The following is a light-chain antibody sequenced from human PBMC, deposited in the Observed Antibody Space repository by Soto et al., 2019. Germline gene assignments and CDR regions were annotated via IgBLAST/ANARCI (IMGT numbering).Light chain of an antibody. J-gene: IGKJ1*01. CDR2: GAS. CDR3: HQDFNLPWT. CDR1: QSVSYTY. V-gene: IGKV3-20*01. Sequence: EIVLTKSPGTLSLSQGERATLSCRASQSVSYTYLAWYQQKPGQPPRLLIYGASFKATGIPDRFSGSGSGTDFTLTISSRHPEDFAVYFCHQDFNLPWTFGQGTKVDI.